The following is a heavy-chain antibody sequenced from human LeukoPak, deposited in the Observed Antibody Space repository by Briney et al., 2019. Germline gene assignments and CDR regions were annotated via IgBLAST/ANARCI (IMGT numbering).Heavy chain of an antibody. Sequence: SETLSLACAVSGYSISSGYYWGWIRQPPEKGLEWIGSIYHSGSTYYNPSLKSRVTISVDTSKNQFSLKLSSVTAADTAVYYCARYMIATGEGAFDIWGQGTMVTVSS. CDR3: ARYMIATGEGAFDI. CDR1: GYSISSGYY. J-gene: IGHJ3*02. D-gene: IGHD3-22*01. V-gene: IGHV4-38-2*01. CDR2: IYHSGST.